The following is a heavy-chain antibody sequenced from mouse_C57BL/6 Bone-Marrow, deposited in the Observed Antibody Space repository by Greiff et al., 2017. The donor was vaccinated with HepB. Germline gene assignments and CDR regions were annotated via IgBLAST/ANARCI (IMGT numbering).Heavy chain of an antibody. J-gene: IGHJ2*01. V-gene: IGHV1-82*01. CDR1: GYAFSSSW. Sequence: LQESGPELVKPGASVKISCKASGYAFSSSWMNWVKQRPGKGLEWIGRIYPGDGDTNYNGKFKGKATLTADKSSSTAYMQLSSLTSEDSAVYFCASFYYFDYWGQGTTLTVSS. CDR2: IYPGDGDT. CDR3: ASFYYFDY.